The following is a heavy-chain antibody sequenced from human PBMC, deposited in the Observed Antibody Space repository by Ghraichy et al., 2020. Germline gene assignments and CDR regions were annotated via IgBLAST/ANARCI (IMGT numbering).Heavy chain of an antibody. CDR2: INHSGST. CDR3: ARGLARGNEVDY. V-gene: IGHV4-34*01. J-gene: IGHJ4*02. D-gene: IGHD4-23*01. Sequence: SETLSLTCAVYGGSFSGYYWSWIRQPPGKGLEWIGEINHSGSTNYNPSLKSRVTISVDTSKNQFSLKLSSVTAADTAVYYCARGLARGNEVDYWGQGTLVTVSS. CDR1: GGSFSGYY.